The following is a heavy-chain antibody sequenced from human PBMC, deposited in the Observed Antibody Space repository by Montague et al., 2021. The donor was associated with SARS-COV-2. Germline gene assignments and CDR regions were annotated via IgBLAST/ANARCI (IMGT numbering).Heavy chain of an antibody. CDR2: IYYSGTT. J-gene: IGHJ4*02. D-gene: IGHD3-9*01. CDR3: GSDTTAYFRFDY. CDR1: GAPIGRSTYY. Sequence: SETLSLTCTVSGAPIGRSTYYWGWIRQPPGKDLEWIGTIYYSGTTHYNPSRRSRVTISLDTSKNQVSLRLTSVTAAATAFYYCGSDTTAYFRFDYWGRGTLVSVSS. V-gene: IGHV4-39*07.